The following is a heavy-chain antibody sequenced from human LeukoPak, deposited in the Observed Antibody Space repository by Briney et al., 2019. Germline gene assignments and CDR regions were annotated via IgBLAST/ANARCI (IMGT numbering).Heavy chain of an antibody. CDR1: GFTVVTNY. V-gene: IGHV3-66*01. Sequence: GGSLRLSCAASGFTVVTNYMSWVRQAPGKGLEWVSVICAGSATYYSDSVRGRFTISRDNSKNTLYLQMNSLRAEDTAVYYCARDLNWGQGTLVTVSS. J-gene: IGHJ4*02. CDR3: ARDLN. CDR2: ICAGSAT.